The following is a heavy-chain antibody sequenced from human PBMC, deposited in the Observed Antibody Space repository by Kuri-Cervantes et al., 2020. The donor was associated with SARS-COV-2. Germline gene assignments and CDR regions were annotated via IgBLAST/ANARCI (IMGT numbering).Heavy chain of an antibody. CDR1: GYTFTSYG. J-gene: IGHJ4*02. CDR2: ISAYNGNT. D-gene: IGHD4-17*01. CDR3: ARVSRGTVTSSFSEPRYYFDY. Sequence: ASVKVSCKASGYTFTSYGISWVRQAPGQGLEWMGWISAYNGNTNYAQKLQGRVTMTTDTSTSTAYMELRSLRSDDTAVYYCARVSRGTVTSSFSEPRYYFDYWGQGTLVTVSS. V-gene: IGHV1-18*04.